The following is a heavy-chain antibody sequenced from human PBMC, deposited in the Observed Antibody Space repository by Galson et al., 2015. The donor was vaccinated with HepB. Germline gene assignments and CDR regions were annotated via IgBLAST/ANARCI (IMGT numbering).Heavy chain of an antibody. J-gene: IGHJ2*01. CDR3: ARGAILTGYLNWYFDL. CDR2: IGSNI. V-gene: IGHV3-21*01. D-gene: IGHD3-9*01. Sequence: SLRLSCAASGFTFSGYSMNWVRQAPGKGLEWVSSIGSNIFYVDSVKGRFTTSRDNAKNALYLQMNSLRDVDTAVYYCARGAILTGYLNWYFDLWGRGTLVTVSS. CDR1: GFTFSGYS.